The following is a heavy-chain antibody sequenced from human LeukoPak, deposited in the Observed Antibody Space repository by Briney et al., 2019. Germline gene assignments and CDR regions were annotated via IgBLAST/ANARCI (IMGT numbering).Heavy chain of an antibody. J-gene: IGHJ4*02. CDR2: IKPDGSEK. D-gene: IGHD1-26*01. CDR3: ARNSPGGSYSY. Sequence: PGGSLRLSCAASGLTFSGYWMNWVRQAPGKGLEWVANIKPDGSEKYYVDSVKGRFTISRDNAKNSLYLQMTSLRAEDTAVYYCARNSPGGSYSYWGQGTLVTVSS. V-gene: IGHV3-7*04. CDR1: GLTFSGYW.